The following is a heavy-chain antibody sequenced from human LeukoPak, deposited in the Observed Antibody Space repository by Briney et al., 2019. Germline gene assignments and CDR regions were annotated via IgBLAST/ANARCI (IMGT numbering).Heavy chain of an antibody. CDR2: ISYHGSNK. CDR1: GFTFSSYP. Sequence: GGSLRLSCAASGFTFSSYPMHWVRQAPGKGLGWVAVISYHGSNKLYADSLKGRFTISRDNSKNTLYLQTNSLRAEDTAVYYCARPIDFSDDGGYFDYWGEGTLVTVSS. D-gene: IGHD4-23*01. V-gene: IGHV3-30-3*01. J-gene: IGHJ4*02. CDR3: ARPIDFSDDGGYFDY.